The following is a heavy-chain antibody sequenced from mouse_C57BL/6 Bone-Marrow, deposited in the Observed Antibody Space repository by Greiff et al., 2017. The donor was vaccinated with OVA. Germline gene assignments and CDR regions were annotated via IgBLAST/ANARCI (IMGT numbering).Heavy chain of an antibody. CDR3: ARRGRLRTWFAY. CDR2: IDPNSGGT. CDR1: GYTFTSYW. D-gene: IGHD2-4*01. Sequence: VKLQQPGAELVKPGASVKLSCKASGYTFTSYWMHWVKRRPGRGLEWIGRIDPNSGGTKYNEKFKSKATLTVDKPSSTAYMQLSSLTSEDSAVYYCARRGRLRTWFAYWGQGTLVTVSA. J-gene: IGHJ3*01. V-gene: IGHV1-72*01.